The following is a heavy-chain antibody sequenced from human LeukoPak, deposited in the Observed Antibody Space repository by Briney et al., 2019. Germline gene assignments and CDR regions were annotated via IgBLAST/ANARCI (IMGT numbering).Heavy chain of an antibody. D-gene: IGHD3-22*01. CDR1: GFTFSSYE. CDR3: ARDTVNRITVIVVVSRDYYMDV. Sequence: GGSLRLSCAASGFTFSSYEMNWVRQAPGKGREWVSYISSSGSTIYYADSVKGRFTISRENAKNSLYLQMNSLRAEDTALYYCARDTVNRITVIVVVSRDYYMDVWGKGTTVTVSS. V-gene: IGHV3-48*03. CDR2: ISSSGSTI. J-gene: IGHJ6*03.